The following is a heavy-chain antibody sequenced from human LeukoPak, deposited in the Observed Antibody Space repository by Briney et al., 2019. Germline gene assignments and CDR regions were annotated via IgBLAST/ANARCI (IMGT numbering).Heavy chain of an antibody. CDR2: ISFVGSEA. J-gene: IGHJ3*02. CDR1: GFTFRHFA. V-gene: IGHV3-30-3*01. D-gene: IGHD2-8*02. CDR3: ARDHYWLEYCTGGVCRDTFDI. Sequence: GGSLGLSCTASGFTFRHFAMHGVRQTPGKGLEGVAVISFVGSEAFYADSVRGRFTISRDNSKDTVYMQMNSLRGEDTAVYYCARDHYWLEYCTGGVCRDTFDIWGQGTMVTVSS.